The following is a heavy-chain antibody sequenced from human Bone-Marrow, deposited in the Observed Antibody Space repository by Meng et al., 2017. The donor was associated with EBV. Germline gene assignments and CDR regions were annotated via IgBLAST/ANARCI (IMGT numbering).Heavy chain of an antibody. J-gene: IGHJ4*02. D-gene: IGHD5-12*01. CDR2: ISRSGDST. CDR3: APGAYGY. CDR1: GFTFNNYA. Sequence: EWRLLESGGGLLQPGGSLRLSCAASGFTFNNYAMSWVRQAPGKGLEWVSAISRSGDSTYYADSAKGRFTISRDNSKNTLYLQMNSLRAEDTAVYYCAPGAYGYWGQGTLVTVSS. V-gene: IGHV3-23*01.